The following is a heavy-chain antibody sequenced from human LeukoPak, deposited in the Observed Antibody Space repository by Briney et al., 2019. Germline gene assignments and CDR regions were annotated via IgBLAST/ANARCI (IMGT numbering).Heavy chain of an antibody. Sequence: SETLSLTCTVSGGSISSYYWSWIRQPAGKGLEWIGRIYTSGSTNYNPSLKSRVTMSVDTSKNQFSLKLSSVTAADTAVYYCARETRDYDILTRPKPYNWFDPWGQGTLVTVSS. CDR2: IYTSGST. J-gene: IGHJ5*02. CDR1: GGSISSYY. CDR3: ARETRDYDILTRPKPYNWFDP. V-gene: IGHV4-4*07. D-gene: IGHD3-9*01.